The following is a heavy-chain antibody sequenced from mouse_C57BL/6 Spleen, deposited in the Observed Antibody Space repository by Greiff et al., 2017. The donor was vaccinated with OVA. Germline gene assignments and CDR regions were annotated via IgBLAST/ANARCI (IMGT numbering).Heavy chain of an antibody. Sequence: VQLQQSGAELVRPGASVTLSCKASGYTFTDYEMYWVKQTPVHGLEWIGAIDPETGGTAYNQKFKGKAILTADKSSSTAYMELRSLTSEDSAVYYCTRSPFAYWGQGTLVTVSA. V-gene: IGHV1-15*01. J-gene: IGHJ3*01. CDR2: IDPETGGT. CDR1: GYTFTDYE. CDR3: TRSPFAY.